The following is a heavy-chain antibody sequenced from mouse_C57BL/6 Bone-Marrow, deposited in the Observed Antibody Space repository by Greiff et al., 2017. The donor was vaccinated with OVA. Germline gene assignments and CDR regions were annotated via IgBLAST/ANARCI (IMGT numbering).Heavy chain of an antibody. J-gene: IGHJ4*01. CDR3: ARKGATMVTRSHYAMDY. D-gene: IGHD2-2*01. V-gene: IGHV2-2*01. Sequence: VKLMESGPGLVQPSQSLSITCTVSGFSLTSYGVHWVRQSPGKGLEWLGVIWRGGSTDYNAAFISRRSISKDNSKSQVFFKMNSLQADDTAIYYCARKGATMVTRSHYAMDYWGQGTSVTVSS. CDR1: GFSLTSYG. CDR2: IWRGGST.